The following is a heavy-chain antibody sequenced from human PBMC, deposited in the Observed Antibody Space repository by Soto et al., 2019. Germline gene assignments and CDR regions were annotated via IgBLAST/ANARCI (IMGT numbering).Heavy chain of an antibody. CDR2: IYHSGAT. Sequence: QVQLQESGPGLVKPSGTLSLTCAVSGDSISSSNWWSWVRQAPGKGLEWIGEIYHSGATTYNPSLKSRATISVDPSKNHFALKLTSVTAADTAVYFCARDLGTGTDFWGRGPLVTVAS. V-gene: IGHV4-4*02. CDR1: GDSISSSNW. J-gene: IGHJ4*02. D-gene: IGHD1-1*01. CDR3: ARDLGTGTDF.